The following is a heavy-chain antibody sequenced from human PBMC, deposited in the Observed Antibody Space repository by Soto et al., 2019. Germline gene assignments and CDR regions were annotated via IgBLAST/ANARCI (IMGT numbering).Heavy chain of an antibody. V-gene: IGHV3-64*02. CDR3: AKDLPGGYYYYGMDV. Sequence: GGSLRLSCAASGFTFSSYSMLWVRQAPGKGLEFVSVIRGNGGTIYYADSVKGRFTISRDNSKNTLYLQMNSLRAEDTAVYYCAKDLPGGYYYYGMDVWGQGTTVTVSS. CDR1: GFTFSSYS. J-gene: IGHJ6*02. CDR2: IRGNGGTI. D-gene: IGHD2-15*01.